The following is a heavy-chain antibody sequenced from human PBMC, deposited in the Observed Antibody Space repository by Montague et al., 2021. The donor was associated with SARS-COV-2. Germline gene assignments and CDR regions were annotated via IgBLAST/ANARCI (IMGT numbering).Heavy chain of an antibody. CDR1: GFTFSSFN. CDR2: ISTSSSNI. V-gene: IGHV3-48*01. Sequence: SPRLSCAASGFTFSSFNMNWVRQAPGKGLEWVSFISTSSSNIYYADSVRGRFTISRDNSKNTLYLQMNSLRAEDTAVYYCVRDGWSTVVVVAATPGFDYWGQGTLVTVSS. CDR3: VRDGWSTVVVVAATPGFDY. D-gene: IGHD2-15*01. J-gene: IGHJ4*02.